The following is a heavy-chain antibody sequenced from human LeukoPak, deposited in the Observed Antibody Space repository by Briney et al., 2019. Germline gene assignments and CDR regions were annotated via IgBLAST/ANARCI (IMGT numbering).Heavy chain of an antibody. CDR2: INPNSGGT. CDR1: GYTFTGHY. J-gene: IGHJ4*02. V-gene: IGHV1-2*02. D-gene: IGHD3-10*01. Sequence: ASVKVSCKASGYTFTGHYMHWVRQAPGQGLEWMGWINPNSGGTNYAQKFQGRVTMTRDTSISTAYMELSRLRSDDTAVYYCARDLIRGVSFWGQGTLVTVSS. CDR3: ARDLIRGVSF.